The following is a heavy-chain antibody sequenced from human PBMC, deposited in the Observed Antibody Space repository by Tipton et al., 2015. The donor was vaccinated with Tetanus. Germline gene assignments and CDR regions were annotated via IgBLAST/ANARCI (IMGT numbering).Heavy chain of an antibody. Sequence: TLSLTCTVSGDSITSSHYYWGWVRQPPGKGLEWIGSIYFSGSTYHSPSLESRVTISIDTSKNQFSLKLTSLTTADTSVYFCARGIDAYKTGNYWGQGTLVTVSS. J-gene: IGHJ4*02. CDR1: GDSITSSHYY. D-gene: IGHD5-24*01. CDR3: ARGIDAYKTGNY. V-gene: IGHV4-39*07. CDR2: IYFSGST.